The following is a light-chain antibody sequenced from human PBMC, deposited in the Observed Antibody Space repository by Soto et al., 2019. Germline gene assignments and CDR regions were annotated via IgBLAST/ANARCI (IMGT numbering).Light chain of an antibody. V-gene: IGKV4-1*01. CDR3: QQYYSPWT. J-gene: IGKJ1*01. CDR1: QSVLYSSNNKSY. CDR2: WAS. Sequence: DLVMTQSPDSLAVSLGERATINCKSSQSVLYSSNNKSYLAWYQQKPGQPPKLLIYWASTRESGVPDRFSGSGSGTDFTLTISSLQAEDVAVYYCQQYYSPWTFGQGTRVEIK.